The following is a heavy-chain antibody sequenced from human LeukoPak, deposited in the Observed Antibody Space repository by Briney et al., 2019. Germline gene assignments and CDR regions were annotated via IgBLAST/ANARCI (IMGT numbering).Heavy chain of an antibody. J-gene: IGHJ4*02. V-gene: IGHV3-15*01. Sequence: PGGSLRLSCAASGLTFSNAWMSWVRQAPGKGLEWVGRIKSKTDGGTTDYAAPVKGRFTISRDDSKSTLYLQMNSLKTEDTAVYYCTTAHSGYDPAFDYWGQGTLVTVSS. CDR1: GLTFSNAW. CDR3: TTAHSGYDPAFDY. CDR2: IKSKTDGGTT. D-gene: IGHD5-12*01.